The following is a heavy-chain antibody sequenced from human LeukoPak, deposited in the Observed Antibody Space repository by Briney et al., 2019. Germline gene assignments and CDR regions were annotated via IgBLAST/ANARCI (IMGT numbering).Heavy chain of an antibody. J-gene: IGHJ4*02. CDR3: ARARDTAMEPALFDY. D-gene: IGHD5-18*01. Sequence: SEPLSLTCTVSGGSISSGGYYWSWIRQHPGKGLEWIGYIYYSGSTYYNPSLKSRVTISVDTSKNQFSLKLSSVTAADTAVYYCARARDTAMEPALFDYWGQGTLVTVSS. CDR2: IYYSGST. V-gene: IGHV4-31*03. CDR1: GGSISSGGYY.